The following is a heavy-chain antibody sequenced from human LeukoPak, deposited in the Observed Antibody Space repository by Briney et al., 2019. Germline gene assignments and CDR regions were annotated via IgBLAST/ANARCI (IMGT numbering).Heavy chain of an antibody. CDR1: GFTVSSNY. Sequence: GGSLRLSCAASGFTVSSNYMSWVRQAPGKGLEWVSVIYSGGSTYYADSVKGRFTISRDNSKNTLYLQMNSLRAEDTAVYYCAKMIVVGYYFDYWGQGTLVTVSS. V-gene: IGHV3-53*01. CDR3: AKMIVVGYYFDY. J-gene: IGHJ4*02. D-gene: IGHD3-22*01. CDR2: IYSGGST.